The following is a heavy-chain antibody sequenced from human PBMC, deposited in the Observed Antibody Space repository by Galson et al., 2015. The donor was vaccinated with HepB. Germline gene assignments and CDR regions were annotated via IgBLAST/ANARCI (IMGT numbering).Heavy chain of an antibody. Sequence: SVTVSCKVSGYTLTELSMHWVRQAPGKGLEWMGGFDPEDGETIYAQKFQGRVTMTEDTSTDTAYMELSSLRSEDTAVYYCATRPAYYYGSGSYSDYWGQGTLVTVSS. CDR2: FDPEDGET. D-gene: IGHD3-10*01. CDR1: GYTLTELS. CDR3: ATRPAYYYGSGSYSDY. V-gene: IGHV1-24*01. J-gene: IGHJ4*02.